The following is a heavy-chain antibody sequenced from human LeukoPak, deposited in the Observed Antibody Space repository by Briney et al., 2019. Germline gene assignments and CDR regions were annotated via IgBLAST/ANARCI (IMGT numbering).Heavy chain of an antibody. J-gene: IGHJ6*03. V-gene: IGHV3-7*01. D-gene: IGHD3-3*01. CDR2: IRQDASDE. Sequence: AGGSLRLSCAASGFTFSIYCMTWVRQAPGKGLEWVANIRQDASDEYYVDSVKGRFTISRDNAKNSLYLHMYSLTAEDTAVYCCARDSDDLFSWGFFYLDVWGKGTTVTVSS. CDR3: ARDSDDLFSWGFFYLDV. CDR1: GFTFSIYC.